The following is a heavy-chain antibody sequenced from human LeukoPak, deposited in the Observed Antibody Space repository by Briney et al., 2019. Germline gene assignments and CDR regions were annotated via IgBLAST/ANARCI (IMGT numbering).Heavy chain of an antibody. J-gene: IGHJ4*02. CDR2: INHSGSS. CDR3: ASGYSYGFDY. V-gene: IGHV4-34*01. CDR1: GGSFSGYY. Sequence: SETLSLTCAVYGGSFSGYYWSWIRQPPGKGLEWIGEINHSGSSNYNPSLKSRVTISVDTSKNQFSLKLSSVTAADTAVYYCASGYSYGFDYWGQGTLVTVSS. D-gene: IGHD5-18*01.